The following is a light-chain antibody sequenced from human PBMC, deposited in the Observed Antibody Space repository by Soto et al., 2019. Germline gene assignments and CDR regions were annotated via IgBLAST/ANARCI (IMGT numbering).Light chain of an antibody. Sequence: IQLTQSPSSLSASVGDRVTIACRASQGISSYLAWYQQKPGKAPKLLIYAASTLQSGVPSRFSGSASGTDFTLTISSPQPEDFATYYCQQLNSYPLTFGGGTKVEIK. CDR1: QGISSY. CDR2: AAS. V-gene: IGKV1-9*01. J-gene: IGKJ4*01. CDR3: QQLNSYPLT.